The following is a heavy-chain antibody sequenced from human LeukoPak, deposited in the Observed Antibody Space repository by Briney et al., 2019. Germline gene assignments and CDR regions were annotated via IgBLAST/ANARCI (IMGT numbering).Heavy chain of an antibody. J-gene: IGHJ6*02. CDR2: INPSGGST. Sequence: ASVKVSCKASGYTFTSYYMHWVRQAPGQGLEWMGIINPSGGSTSYAQKFQGRVTMTRDTSTSTAYMELRSLRSDDTAVYYCARDYYCSSTSCYYYGMDVWGQGTTVTVSS. CDR1: GYTFTSYY. D-gene: IGHD2-2*01. CDR3: ARDYYCSSTSCYYYGMDV. V-gene: IGHV1-46*01.